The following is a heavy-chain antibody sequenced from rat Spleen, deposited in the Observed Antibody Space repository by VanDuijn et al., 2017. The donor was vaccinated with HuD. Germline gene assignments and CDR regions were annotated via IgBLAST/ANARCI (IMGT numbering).Heavy chain of an antibody. J-gene: IGHJ4*01. Sequence: QVQLKESGPGLVQPSQTLSLTCTVSGFSLTSYHVHWVRQPPGKGLEWMGVMWSDGDTSYNSALKSRLSISRDTSKNQVFLKMNSLQTDDTGTYYCTRDGTTGIFAYVMDAWGQGTSVTVSS. CDR1: GFSLTSYH. D-gene: IGHD1-9*01. CDR3: TRDGTTGIFAYVMDA. V-gene: IGHV2-32*01. CDR2: MWSDGDT.